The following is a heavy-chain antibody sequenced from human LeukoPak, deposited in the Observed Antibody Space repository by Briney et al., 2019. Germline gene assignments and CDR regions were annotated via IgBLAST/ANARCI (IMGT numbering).Heavy chain of an antibody. D-gene: IGHD4-17*01. CDR1: GGTFSSYA. V-gene: IGHV1-69*05. CDR2: IIPIFGTA. Sequence: SVKVSCKASGGTFSSYAISWVRQAPGQGLEWMGGIIPIFGTANYAQKFQSRVTITTDESTSTAYMELSSLRSEDTAVYYCARAYGDYLYYFDYWGQGTLVTVSS. CDR3: ARAYGDYLYYFDY. J-gene: IGHJ4*02.